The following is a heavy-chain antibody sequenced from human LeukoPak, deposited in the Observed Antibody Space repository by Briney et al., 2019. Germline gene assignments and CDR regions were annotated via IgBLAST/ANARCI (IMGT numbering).Heavy chain of an antibody. J-gene: IGHJ6*03. V-gene: IGHV4-59*01. CDR1: GGSISSYY. CDR3: ARVGLDNYRPYYYYYMDV. CDR2: IYYSGST. D-gene: IGHD4-11*01. Sequence: PSETLSLTCTVSGGSISSYYWSWIRQPPGKGLEWIGYIYYSGSTNYNPSLKSRVTISVDTSKNQFSLKLSSVTAADTAVYYCARVGLDNYRPYYYYYMDVWGKGTTVTVSS.